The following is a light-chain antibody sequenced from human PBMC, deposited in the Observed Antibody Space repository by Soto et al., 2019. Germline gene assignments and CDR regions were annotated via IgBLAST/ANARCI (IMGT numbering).Light chain of an antibody. Sequence: EIVMTQSPATLSVSPGERATRSCRASQSVSSNLAWYQQKPGQAPRLLIYGASTRATGIPARFSGSGSGTEFTLTISSLQSEDFAVYYCQQYNNWPGTFGQGTKVDI. V-gene: IGKV3-15*01. CDR1: QSVSSN. CDR2: GAS. J-gene: IGKJ1*01. CDR3: QQYNNWPGT.